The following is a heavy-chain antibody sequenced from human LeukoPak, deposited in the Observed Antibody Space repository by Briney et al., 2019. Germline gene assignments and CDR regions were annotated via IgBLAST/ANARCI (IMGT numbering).Heavy chain of an antibody. D-gene: IGHD6-13*01. V-gene: IGHV3-21*01. Sequence: PGGSLRLSCAASGFTFSSYAMSWVRQAPGKGLEWVSSISSSSSYIYYADSVKGRFTISRDNAKNSLYLQMNSLRAEDTAVYYCARDLASIAAAGTGWFDPWGQGTLVTVSS. CDR1: GFTFSSYA. J-gene: IGHJ5*02. CDR3: ARDLASIAAAGTGWFDP. CDR2: ISSSSSYI.